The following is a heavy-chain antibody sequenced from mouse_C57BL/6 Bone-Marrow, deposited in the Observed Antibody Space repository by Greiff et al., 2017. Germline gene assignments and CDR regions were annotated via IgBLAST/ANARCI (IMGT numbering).Heavy chain of an antibody. D-gene: IGHD1-1*01. Sequence: EVQLVESGGGLVKPGGSLKLSCAASGFTFSDYGMHWVRQAPEKGLEWVAYISSGSSTIYYADTVKGRFTISRDNAKNPLFLQMTSLRSEDTAMYYCANTITTVGATPYYYAMDYWGQGTSVTVSS. J-gene: IGHJ4*01. CDR1: GFTFSDYG. V-gene: IGHV5-17*01. CDR2: ISSGSSTI. CDR3: ANTITTVGATPYYYAMDY.